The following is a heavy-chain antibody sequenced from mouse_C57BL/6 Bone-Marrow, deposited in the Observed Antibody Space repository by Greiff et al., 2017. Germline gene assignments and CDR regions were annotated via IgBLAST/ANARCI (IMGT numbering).Heavy chain of an antibody. D-gene: IGHD3-2*02. CDR1: GYTFTSYW. CDR3: ARQLRLPYYFDY. V-gene: IGHV1-59*01. CDR2: IDPSDSYT. Sequence: QVQLKQPGAELVRPGTSVKLSCKASGYTFTSYWMHWVKQRPGQGLEWIGVIDPSDSYTNYNQKFKGKATLTVDTSSSTAYMQLSSLTSEDSAVYYCARQLRLPYYFDYWGQGTTLTVSS. J-gene: IGHJ2*01.